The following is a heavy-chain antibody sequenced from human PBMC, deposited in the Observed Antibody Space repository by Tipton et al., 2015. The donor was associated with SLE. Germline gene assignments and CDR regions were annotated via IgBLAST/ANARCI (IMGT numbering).Heavy chain of an antibody. Sequence: QSGAEVKKPGSSVKVSCKASGGTFSSYAISWVRQAPGQGLEWMGGIIPIFGTANYAQKFQGRVTMTRDTSTSTVYMELSSLRSEDTAVYYCAREVRFLEWLSFDYWGQGTLVTVSS. D-gene: IGHD3-3*01. CDR2: IIPIFGTA. CDR1: GGTFSSYA. J-gene: IGHJ4*02. CDR3: AREVRFLEWLSFDY. V-gene: IGHV1-69*05.